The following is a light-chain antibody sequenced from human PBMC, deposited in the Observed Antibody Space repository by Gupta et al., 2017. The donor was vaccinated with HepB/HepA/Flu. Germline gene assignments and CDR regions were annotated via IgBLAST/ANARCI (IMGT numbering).Light chain of an antibody. Sequence: QSALTHPASVSGSTGQSITLSCTGTSNDVGGYNYVSWYQQHPGKAHNLMVYNVSHRPAGVSNRFSGSKSGNTAPLTISEHQAEDEADYYCSSDTSSSTQVFGTGTKVTVL. CDR3: SSDTSSSTQV. CDR2: NVS. CDR1: SNDVGGYNY. V-gene: IGLV2-14*01. J-gene: IGLJ1*01.